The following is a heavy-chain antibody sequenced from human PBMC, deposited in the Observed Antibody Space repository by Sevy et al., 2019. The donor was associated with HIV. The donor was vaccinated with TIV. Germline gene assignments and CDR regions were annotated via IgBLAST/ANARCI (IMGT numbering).Heavy chain of an antibody. CDR2: IYYSGST. CDR3: ARDCSSTSCLWGMDV. D-gene: IGHD2-2*01. J-gene: IGHJ6*02. CDR1: GGSISSYY. Sequence: SETLSLTCTVSGGSISSYYWSWIRQPPGKGLEWIGYIYYSGSTNYNPSLKSRVTISVDTSKNQFSLKLSSVTAADTAVYYCARDCSSTSCLWGMDVWGQGTTVTVSS. V-gene: IGHV4-59*01.